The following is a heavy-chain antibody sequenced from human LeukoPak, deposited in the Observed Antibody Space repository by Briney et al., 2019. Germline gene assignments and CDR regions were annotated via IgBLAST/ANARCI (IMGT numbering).Heavy chain of an antibody. CDR1: GFSISPYY. D-gene: IGHD4/OR15-4a*01. CDR3: ARRVQDTFDI. CDR2: IYYSGST. Sequence: PSETLSLTCTASGFSISPYYWSWIRQPPGKGLEWIGYIYYSGSTNYNPSLKSRVTISIDTSKNHCSLKLSSVTAADTAVYYCARRVQDTFDIWGQGTMVTLSS. V-gene: IGHV4-59*08. J-gene: IGHJ3*02.